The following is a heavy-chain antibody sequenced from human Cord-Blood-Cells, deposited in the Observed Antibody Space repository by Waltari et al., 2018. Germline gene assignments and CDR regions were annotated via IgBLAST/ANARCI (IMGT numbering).Heavy chain of an antibody. V-gene: IGHV3-13*01. CDR3: ARRSFTVTTRWYFDL. CDR2: ICTAGDS. J-gene: IGHJ2*01. CDR1: GFAFSSYA. Sequence: EVPLLESGGGLVQHGGSLRLSCAASGFAFSSYAIHWVRHATGKGMEGVSAICTAGDSDYPGSVNGRFTMSREKAKNSLYLQMNSLRAGDTAVYYCARRSFTVTTRWYFDLWGRGTLVTVSS. D-gene: IGHD4-4*01.